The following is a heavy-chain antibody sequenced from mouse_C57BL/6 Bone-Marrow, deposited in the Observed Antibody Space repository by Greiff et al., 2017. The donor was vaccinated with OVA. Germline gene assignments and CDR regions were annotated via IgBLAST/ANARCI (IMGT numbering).Heavy chain of an antibody. CDR3: ARTGSNYAWFAY. CDR2: IDPSDSYT. CDR1: GYTFTSYW. D-gene: IGHD2-5*01. J-gene: IGHJ3*01. V-gene: IGHV1-59*01. Sequence: QVQLQQPGAELVRPGTSVKLSCKASGYTFTSYWMHWVKQRPGQGLEWIGVIDPSDSYTNYNQKFKGQATLTVDTSSSTAYMQLSSLTSEDSAVYYCARTGSNYAWFAYWGQGTLVTVSA.